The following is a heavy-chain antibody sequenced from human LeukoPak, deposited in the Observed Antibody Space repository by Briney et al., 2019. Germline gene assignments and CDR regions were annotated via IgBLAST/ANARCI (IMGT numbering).Heavy chain of an antibody. CDR1: GYTFTSYD. J-gene: IGHJ3*02. CDR2: MNPNSGNT. CDR3: ARDYSPYYYDSSGYSSDVFDM. V-gene: IGHV1-8*03. D-gene: IGHD3-22*01. Sequence: GASVKVSCKASGYTFTSYDINWVRQATGQGLEWMGWMNPNSGNTGYAQKFQGRVTITRDTSISTAHTELSSLSSEDTAVYYCARDYSPYYYDSSGYSSDVFDMWGQGTLVTVSS.